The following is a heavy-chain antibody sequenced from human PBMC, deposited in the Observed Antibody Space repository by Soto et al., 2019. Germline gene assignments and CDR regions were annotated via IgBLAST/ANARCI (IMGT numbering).Heavy chain of an antibody. J-gene: IGHJ4*02. V-gene: IGHV5-51*01. CDR3: ARRLDYDYVWGSYRPFDY. Sequence: LKISCKGSGYSFTSYWIGWVRQMPGKGLEWMGIIYPGDSDTRYSPSFQGQVTISADKSISTAYLQWSSLKASDTAMYYCARRLDYDYVWGSYRPFDYWGQGTLVTVSS. CDR1: GYSFTSYW. CDR2: IYPGDSDT. D-gene: IGHD3-16*02.